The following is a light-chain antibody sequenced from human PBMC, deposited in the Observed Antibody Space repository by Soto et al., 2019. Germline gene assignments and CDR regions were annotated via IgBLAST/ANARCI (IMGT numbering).Light chain of an antibody. J-gene: IGLJ1*01. CDR3: CSYTSSSFYV. CDR1: SSDVGGYNY. CDR2: EVS. Sequence: QSALTQPRSVSGSPGQSVTISCTGTSSDVGGYNYVSWYQQHPGKAPKLMIYEVSKRPSGTPDRFSGSKSGNTASLTISGLQTEDEADYYCCSYTSSSFYVFGTGTKVTVL. V-gene: IGLV2-11*01.